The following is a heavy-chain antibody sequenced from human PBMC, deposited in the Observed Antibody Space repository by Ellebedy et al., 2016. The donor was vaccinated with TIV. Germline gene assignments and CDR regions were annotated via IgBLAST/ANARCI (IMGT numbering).Heavy chain of an antibody. J-gene: IGHJ4*02. Sequence: PGGSLRLSCAASGFTFSSSAMSWVRQAPGKGLEWVSSITSGGNTYYADSVKGRFTISRDNSKNTLYLQMNSLIVEETAVYYCATSSGYGTGWYGRNGHWGQGTLVTVSS. CDR2: ITSGGNT. CDR1: GFTFSSSA. D-gene: IGHD6-19*01. V-gene: IGHV3-23*01. CDR3: ATSSGYGTGWYGRNGH.